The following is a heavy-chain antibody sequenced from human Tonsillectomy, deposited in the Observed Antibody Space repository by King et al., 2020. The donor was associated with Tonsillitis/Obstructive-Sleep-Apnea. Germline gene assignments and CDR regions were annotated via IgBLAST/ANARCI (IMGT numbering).Heavy chain of an antibody. V-gene: IGHV3-48*03. D-gene: IGHD1-26*01. J-gene: IGHJ4*02. CDR1: GFTFSNYG. CDR2: ISSSGSTI. Sequence: VQLVESGGGLVQPGGSLRLSCAASGFTFSNYGMNWVRQAPGKGLEWVSYISSSGSTIYYADSVKGRFTISRDNARSSVYLQMNSLRADDTAVYYCARDVSGVGATPDYWGQGTLVTVSS. CDR3: ARDVSGVGATPDY.